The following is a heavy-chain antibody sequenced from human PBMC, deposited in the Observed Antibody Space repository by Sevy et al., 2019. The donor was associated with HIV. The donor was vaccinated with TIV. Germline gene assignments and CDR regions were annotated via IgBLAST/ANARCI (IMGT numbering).Heavy chain of an antibody. CDR2: IYYSGST. J-gene: IGHJ6*02. Sequence: SETLSLTCTVSGGSISSSSYYWGWMRQPPGKGLEWIGSIYYSGSTYYNPSLKSRVTISVDTSKNQFSLKLSSVTAADTAVYYCARHFPRATVASYYYYYGMDVWGQGTTVTVSS. D-gene: IGHD4-4*01. CDR3: ARHFPRATVASYYYYYGMDV. CDR1: GGSISSSSYY. V-gene: IGHV4-39*01.